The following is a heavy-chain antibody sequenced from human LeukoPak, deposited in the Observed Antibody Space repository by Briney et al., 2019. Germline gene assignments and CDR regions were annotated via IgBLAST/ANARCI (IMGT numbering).Heavy chain of an antibody. V-gene: IGHV3-74*01. J-gene: IGHJ4*02. CDR3: AKDNTYYYDSSGFY. CDR2: INIDGRTT. CDR1: GFTLTTTG. Sequence: GGSRRLSCAALGFTLTTTGTDWVRQAPGEGRGWVSLINIDGRTTAYADSVKGRFTISRDTAKNTLYLQMNSLRAEDTAVYYCAKDNTYYYDSSGFYWGQGTLVTVSS. D-gene: IGHD3-22*01.